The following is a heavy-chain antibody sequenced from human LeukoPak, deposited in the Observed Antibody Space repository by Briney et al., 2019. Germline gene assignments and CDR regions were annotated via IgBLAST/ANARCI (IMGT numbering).Heavy chain of an antibody. J-gene: IGHJ5*02. Sequence: GGSLRLSCAASGFTFSSYSMNWVRQAPGKGLEWVSSISSSSSYIYYADSVKGRFTISRDNAKNSLYLQMNSLRAEDTAVCYCARDFQGSNWFDPWGQGTLVTVSS. CDR2: ISSSSSYI. D-gene: IGHD3-10*01. CDR1: GFTFSSYS. V-gene: IGHV3-21*01. CDR3: ARDFQGSNWFDP.